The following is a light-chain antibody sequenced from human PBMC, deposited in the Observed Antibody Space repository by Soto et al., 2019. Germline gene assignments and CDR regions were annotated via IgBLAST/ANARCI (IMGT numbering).Light chain of an antibody. J-gene: IGKJ1*01. CDR3: QDYGSAAWT. CDR1: HSVPTNY. Sequence: EIVLTQSPGTLSLSPGERVTLSCRASHSVPTNYLAWYQQKPGQSPRLLIYGASTRAAGIPERFSGSGSGTDFTLTISRLERKHFAVYDGQDYGSAAWTFGQGTKVDIK. V-gene: IGKV3-20*01. CDR2: GAS.